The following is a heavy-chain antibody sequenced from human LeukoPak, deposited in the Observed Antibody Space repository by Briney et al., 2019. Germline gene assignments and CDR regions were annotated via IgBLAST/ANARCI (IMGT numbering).Heavy chain of an antibody. V-gene: IGHV1-69*06. CDR3: AREDDTGRYMGDDAFDI. CDR1: GGTFSSYA. Sequence: ASVKVSCKASGGTFSSYAISWVRQAPGQGLEWMGGIIPMSDTANYPQKFRGRLTITANIPTSTVYMELSSLRSEDTAVYYCAREDDTGRYMGDDAFDIWGQGTMVTVSS. CDR2: IIPMSDTA. D-gene: IGHD1-26*01. J-gene: IGHJ3*02.